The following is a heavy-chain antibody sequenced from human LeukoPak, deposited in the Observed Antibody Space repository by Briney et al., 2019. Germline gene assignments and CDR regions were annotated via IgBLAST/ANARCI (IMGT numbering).Heavy chain of an antibody. CDR2: MNPNSGNT. J-gene: IGHJ4*02. Sequence: ASVKVSCKASGYTFSSYDINWVRQATGQGLEWMGWMNPNSGNTGYAQKFQGRVNMTRNTSISTAYMELSSLRSEDTAVYYCARKFLGSRGYYFDYWGQGTLVTVSS. D-gene: IGHD3-10*01. CDR3: ARKFLGSRGYYFDY. CDR1: GYTFSSYD. V-gene: IGHV1-8*01.